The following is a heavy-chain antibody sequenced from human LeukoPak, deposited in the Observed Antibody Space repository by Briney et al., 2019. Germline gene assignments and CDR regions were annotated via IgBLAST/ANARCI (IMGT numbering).Heavy chain of an antibody. D-gene: IGHD1-1*01. V-gene: IGHV1-69*01. Sequence: SVKVSCEASGGTFSSYAISWVRQAPGQGLEWMGGIIPIFGTANYAQKFQGRVTITADESTSTAYMELSSLRSEDTAMYYCAREARPNGYNWFDPWGQGTLVTVSS. CDR3: AREARPNGYNWFDP. CDR2: IIPIFGTA. CDR1: GGTFSSYA. J-gene: IGHJ5*02.